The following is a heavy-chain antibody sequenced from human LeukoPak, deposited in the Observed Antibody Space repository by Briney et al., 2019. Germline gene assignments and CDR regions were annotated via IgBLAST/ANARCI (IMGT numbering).Heavy chain of an antibody. J-gene: IGHJ4*02. Sequence: GASVKVSCKASGYTFTGYYMHWVRQAPGQGLEWMGIINPSGGSTSYAQKFQGRVTMTRDTSTSTVYMELSSLRSEDTAVYYCARDGGGDYGFNWGQGTLVTVSS. CDR1: GYTFTGYY. CDR2: INPSGGST. V-gene: IGHV1-46*01. D-gene: IGHD4-17*01. CDR3: ARDGGGDYGFN.